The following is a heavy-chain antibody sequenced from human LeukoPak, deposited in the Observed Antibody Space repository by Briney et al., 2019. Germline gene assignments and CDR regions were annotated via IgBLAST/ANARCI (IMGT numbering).Heavy chain of an antibody. CDR3: AFRSLGFPFHI. CDR2: ILSSGST. D-gene: IGHD2-21*01. CDR1: GGSIRSDNYL. J-gene: IGHJ3*02. V-gene: IGHV4-61*02. Sequence: PSQTLSLTCTVSGGSIRSDNYLWSWIRQPAGKGLEWIGRILSSGSTNYNPSLRSRVTMSVDTSKNKFSLDMISVTAADTAVYYCAFRSLGFPFHIWGQGTMVTVSS.